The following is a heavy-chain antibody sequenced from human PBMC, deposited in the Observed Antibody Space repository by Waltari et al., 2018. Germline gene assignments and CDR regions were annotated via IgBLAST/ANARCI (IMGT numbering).Heavy chain of an antibody. J-gene: IGHJ4*02. D-gene: IGHD2-2*01. V-gene: IGHV4-59*01. CDR3: ARGPQKYPAGPYFDY. Sequence: QVQLQESGPGLVKPSETLSLTCTVSGGSISSYYWSWIRQPPGKGLEWIGYIYYSGSTNYNPSLKSRVTMSVDTSKNQFSLKLSSVTAADTAVYYCARGPQKYPAGPYFDYWGQGTLVTVSS. CDR2: IYYSGST. CDR1: GGSISSYY.